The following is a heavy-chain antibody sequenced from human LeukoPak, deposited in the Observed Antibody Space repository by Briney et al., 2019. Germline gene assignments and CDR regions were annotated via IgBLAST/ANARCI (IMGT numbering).Heavy chain of an antibody. CDR3: ARAQVGYSSGWSLYWYFDL. V-gene: IGHV4-59*01. D-gene: IGHD6-19*01. CDR1: GFTFSDYY. CDR2: IYYSGST. J-gene: IGHJ2*01. Sequence: PGGSLRLSCAASGFTFSDYYWSWIRQPPGKGLEWIGYIYYSGSTNYNPSLKSRVTISVDTSKNQFSLKLSSVTAADTAVYYCARAQVGYSSGWSLYWYFDLWGRGTLVTVSS.